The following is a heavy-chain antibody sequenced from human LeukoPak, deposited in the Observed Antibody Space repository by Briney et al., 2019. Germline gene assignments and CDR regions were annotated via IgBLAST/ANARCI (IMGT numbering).Heavy chain of an antibody. CDR2: INHSGST. CDR1: GGSFSGYY. D-gene: IGHD3-10*01. V-gene: IGHV4-34*01. Sequence: TTSETLSLTCAVYGGSFSGYYWSWIRQPPGKGLEWIGEINHSGSTNYNPSLKSRVTISVDTSKNQFSLKLSSVTAADTAVYYCARGGLWFGPYYFDYWGQGTLVTVSS. CDR3: ARGGLWFGPYYFDY. J-gene: IGHJ4*02.